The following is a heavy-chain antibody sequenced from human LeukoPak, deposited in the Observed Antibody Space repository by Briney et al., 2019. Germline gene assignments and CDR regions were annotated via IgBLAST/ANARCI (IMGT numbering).Heavy chain of an antibody. CDR3: ARDYYDSSGFGAFDI. CDR2: INPNSGGT. CDR1: GYTFTACY. D-gene: IGHD3-22*01. J-gene: IGHJ3*02. V-gene: IGHV1-2*02. Sequence: ASVKVSCKASGYTFTACYIHWVRQAPGQGLEWMGWINPNSGGTNYAQKFQGRVTMTRDTSTSTVYMELSRLRSDDTAVYYCARDYYDSSGFGAFDIWGQGTMVTVSS.